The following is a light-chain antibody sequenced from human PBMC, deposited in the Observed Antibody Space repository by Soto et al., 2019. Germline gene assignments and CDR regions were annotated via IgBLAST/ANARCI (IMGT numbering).Light chain of an antibody. J-gene: IGKJ4*01. Sequence: EVVLTQSPGTLSLSPGEGATLSCRASQSVGGNNLAWYQQKPDQAPRLLLYGTSVRATGIPDRFIGSGSETDFTLTISXXXXEDSAVYCCQQYETSPLTFGGGT. V-gene: IGKV3-20*01. CDR1: QSVGGNN. CDR2: GTS. CDR3: QQYETSPLT.